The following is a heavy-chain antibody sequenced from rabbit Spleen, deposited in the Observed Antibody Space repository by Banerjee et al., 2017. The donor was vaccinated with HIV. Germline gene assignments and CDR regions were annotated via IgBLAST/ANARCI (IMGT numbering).Heavy chain of an antibody. CDR2: IGAGVSYTT. Sequence: LEESGGGLVKPGGTLTLTCTVSGFSFSSNWICWVRQPPGKGPEWIACIGAGVSYTTYYATWAKGRFTNSKTSSTTVTLQMTSLTVADTATYFCARDTGSSFSSYGMDLWGQGTLVTVS. J-gene: IGHJ6*01. D-gene: IGHD8-1*01. V-gene: IGHV1S45*01. CDR3: ARDTGSSFSSYGMDL. CDR1: GFSFSSNW.